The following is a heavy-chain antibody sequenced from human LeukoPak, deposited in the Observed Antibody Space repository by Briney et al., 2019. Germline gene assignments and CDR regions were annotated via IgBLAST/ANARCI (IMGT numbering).Heavy chain of an antibody. CDR3: ARHHSYYYDSSGYARYAFDI. V-gene: IGHV1-69*13. J-gene: IGHJ3*02. D-gene: IGHD3-22*01. CDR2: IIPIFGTA. Sequence: SVKVSCRASGGTFSSYAISWVRQAPGQGLEWMGGIIPIFGTANYAQKFQGRVTITADESTSTAYMELSSLRSEDTAVYYCARHHSYYYDSSGYARYAFDIWGQGTMVTVSS. CDR1: GGTFSSYA.